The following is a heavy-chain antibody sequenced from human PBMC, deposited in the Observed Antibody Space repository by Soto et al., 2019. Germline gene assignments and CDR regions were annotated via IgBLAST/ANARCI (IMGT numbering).Heavy chain of an antibody. Sequence: PGGSLRLSCAASGFTFSSYGMHWVRQAPGKGLEWVAVIWYDGSNKYYADSVKGRFTISRDNSKNTLYLQMNSLRAEDTAVYYCAKDRDGAAAGPTKFYGMDVWGQGTTVTVSS. D-gene: IGHD6-13*01. CDR2: IWYDGSNK. J-gene: IGHJ6*02. CDR1: GFTFSSYG. CDR3: AKDRDGAAAGPTKFYGMDV. V-gene: IGHV3-33*06.